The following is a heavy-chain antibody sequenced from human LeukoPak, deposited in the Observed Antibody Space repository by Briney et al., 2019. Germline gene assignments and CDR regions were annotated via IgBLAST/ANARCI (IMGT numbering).Heavy chain of an antibody. CDR2: IYYSGST. D-gene: IGHD2-21*02. V-gene: IGHV4-61*01. CDR1: GGSVSSGSYY. CDR3: AGVGTVVTAPYTYNWFDP. J-gene: IGHJ5*02. Sequence: SETLSLTCTVSGGSVSSGSYYWSWIRQPPGKGLEWIGYIYYSGSTNYNPSLKSRVTISVDTSKNQFSLKLSSVTAADTAVYYCAGVGTVVTAPYTYNWFDPWGQGTLVTVSS.